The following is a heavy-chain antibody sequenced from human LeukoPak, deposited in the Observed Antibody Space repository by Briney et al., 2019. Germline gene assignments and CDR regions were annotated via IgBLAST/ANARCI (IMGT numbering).Heavy chain of an antibody. V-gene: IGHV4-59*01. CDR2: IYYSGST. CDR1: GGSFSGYN. CDR3: ARGCSAGTPHNWFDP. D-gene: IGHD6-13*01. Sequence: SETLSLTCAVYGGSFSGYNWSWIRQPPGKGLEWIGYIYYSGSTDYNPSLKSRVTISVDTSKNQFSLKLSSVTAADTAVYYCARGCSAGTPHNWFDPWGQGTLVTVS. J-gene: IGHJ5*02.